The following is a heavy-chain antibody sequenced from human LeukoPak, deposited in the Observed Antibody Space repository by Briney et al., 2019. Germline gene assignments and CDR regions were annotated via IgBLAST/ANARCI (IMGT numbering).Heavy chain of an antibody. V-gene: IGHV3-23*01. CDR1: GFTFSRYA. CDR2: ISGSGGST. Sequence: PGGSLRLFCAASGFTFSRYAMSWVRQAPGKGLEWVSAISGSGGSTYYADSVKGRFTISRDNSKNTLYLQMNSLRAEDTAVYYCAKDMGPLVWFGELFGDYWGQGTLVTVSS. D-gene: IGHD3-10*01. J-gene: IGHJ4*02. CDR3: AKDMGPLVWFGELFGDY.